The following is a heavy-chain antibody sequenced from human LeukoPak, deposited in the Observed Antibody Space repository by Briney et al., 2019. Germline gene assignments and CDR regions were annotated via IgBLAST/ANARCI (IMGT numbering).Heavy chain of an antibody. CDR1: GGSISSYY. J-gene: IGHJ4*02. CDR2: IYYSGST. CDR3: PREYPEVFDY. Sequence: SKTLSLTCAVSGGSISSYYWSWIRQPPGKGLEWMGYIYYSGSTNYNPSLKSRVPISVDTSKNQFARKLSSVTAADTAVYYCPREYPEVFDYWGQGTLVTVSS. V-gene: IGHV4-59*01. D-gene: IGHD2-2*01.